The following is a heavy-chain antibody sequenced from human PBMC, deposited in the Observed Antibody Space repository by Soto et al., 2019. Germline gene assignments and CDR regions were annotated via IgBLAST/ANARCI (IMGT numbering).Heavy chain of an antibody. D-gene: IGHD3-3*01. J-gene: IGHJ6*02. CDR3: SRIYYDFWSGYYPNGLDV. CDR1: GFTFSSYW. V-gene: IGHV3-7*01. CDR2: IKQDGSEK. Sequence: GSLRLSCEASGFTFSSYWMSWVRQAPGKGLEWVANIKQDGSEKYYVDSVKGRFTISRDNAKNSLYLQMNSLRAEDTAVYYCSRIYYDFWSGYYPNGLDVWCQVTSVPVS.